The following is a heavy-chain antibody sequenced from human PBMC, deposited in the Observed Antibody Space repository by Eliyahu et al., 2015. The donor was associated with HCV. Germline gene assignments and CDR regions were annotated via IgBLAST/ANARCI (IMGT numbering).Heavy chain of an antibody. CDR3: ARNLLSGDH. CDR2: XNPTGGST. D-gene: IGHD2-21*01. CDR1: GYTFTSXY. Sequence: QVQLVQSGAEVKKPGASVKVSCKASGYTFTSXYIHWVRQAPGQGLEWMGIXNPTGGSTNYAQRFRGRVSLTFDTSTSTVYLEVNTLRSDDTAVYYCARNLLSGDHWGQGTLVTVSS. V-gene: IGHV1-46*01. J-gene: IGHJ4*02.